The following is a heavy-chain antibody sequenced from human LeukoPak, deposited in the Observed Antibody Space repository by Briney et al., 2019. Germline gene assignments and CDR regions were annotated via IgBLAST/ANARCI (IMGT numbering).Heavy chain of an antibody. D-gene: IGHD6-13*01. V-gene: IGHV3-23*01. CDR2: ISGSGGIT. J-gene: IGHJ4*02. CDR1: EFLFSSIA. CDR3: AKDTRIAAATDTAFDY. Sequence: GGSLRLSCAASEFLFSSIAMSWVRQAPGKGLEWVSAISGSGGITSYADSVKGRFTISRDNSKNTLFLQMNSLRAEDTAVYYCAKDTRIAAATDTAFDYWGQGTLVTVSS.